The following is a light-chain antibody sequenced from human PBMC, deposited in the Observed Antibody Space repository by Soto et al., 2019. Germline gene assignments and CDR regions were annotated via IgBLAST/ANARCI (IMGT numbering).Light chain of an antibody. CDR2: EVT. CDR1: SSDVGGYNY. J-gene: IGLJ2*01. V-gene: IGLV2-8*01. CDR3: SSYAGSNTVV. Sequence: QSALTQPPSASGSPGQSVTISCTGTSSDVGGYNYVSWYQHHPGKAPKLIIFEVTKRPSGVPDRFSGSKSGNTASLTVSGLQAEDEADYYCSSYAGSNTVVFGGRTKLTV.